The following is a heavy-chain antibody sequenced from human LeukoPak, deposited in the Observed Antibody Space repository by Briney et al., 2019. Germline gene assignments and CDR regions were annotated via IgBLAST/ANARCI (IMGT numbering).Heavy chain of an antibody. CDR3: AKVFDPYGSGSLGY. D-gene: IGHD3-10*01. CDR1: GFTFNNYV. CDR2: IRYDGSNK. J-gene: IGHJ4*02. V-gene: IGHV3-30*02. Sequence: GGSLRLSCEASGFTFNNYVMTWVRQAPGKGLEWVAFIRYDGSNKYYADSVKGRFTISRDNSKNTVYLQVNSLRLEDTAVYYCAKVFDPYGSGSLGYWGQGTLVTVSS.